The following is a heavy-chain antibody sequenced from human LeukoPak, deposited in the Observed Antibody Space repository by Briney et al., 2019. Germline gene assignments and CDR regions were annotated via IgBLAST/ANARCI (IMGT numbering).Heavy chain of an antibody. CDR2: ICYSGST. CDR3: ARGLWYDRYFDY. CDR1: GGSISSGGYC. J-gene: IGHJ4*02. V-gene: IGHV4-31*03. Sequence: SETLSLACTVSGGSISSGGYCWSWIRQHPGKGLEWIGYICYSGSTYYNPSLKSRVSISVDTSKNQSSLKLSSVTAADTAVYYRARGLWYDRYFDYWGQGTLVTVSS. D-gene: IGHD3-22*01.